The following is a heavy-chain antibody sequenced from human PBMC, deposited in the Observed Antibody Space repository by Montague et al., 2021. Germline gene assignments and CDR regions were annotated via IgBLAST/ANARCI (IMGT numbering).Heavy chain of an antibody. Sequence: SLRLSCAASGFSLSSYWMHWVRQAPGKGLLWVSRITLDGSSTTFADSVKGRFTTSRDNAKATLYLQMSSLRVEDTAVYYCARNLASAAPGAFDIWGQGTMVTVSS. CDR3: ARNLASAAPGAFDI. V-gene: IGHV3-74*03. J-gene: IGHJ3*02. D-gene: IGHD6-13*01. CDR2: ITLDGSST. CDR1: GFSLSSYW.